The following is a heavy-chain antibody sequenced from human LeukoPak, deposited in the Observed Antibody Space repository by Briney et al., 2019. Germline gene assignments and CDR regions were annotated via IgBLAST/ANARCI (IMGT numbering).Heavy chain of an antibody. J-gene: IGHJ4*02. CDR3: AREFIKLDRDGYNYSDY. Sequence: SVKVSCKASGGTFSSYTISWVGQAPGQGLEWMGRIIPILGIANYAQKFQGRVTITADKSTSTAYMELSSLRSEDTAVYYCAREFIKLDRDGYNYSDYWGQGTLVTVSS. CDR2: IIPILGIA. CDR1: GGTFSSYT. D-gene: IGHD5-24*01. V-gene: IGHV1-69*04.